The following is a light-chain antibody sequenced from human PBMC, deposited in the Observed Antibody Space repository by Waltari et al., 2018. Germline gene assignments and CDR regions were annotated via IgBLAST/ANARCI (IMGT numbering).Light chain of an antibody. CDR2: AAS. CDR1: RAITNY. V-gene: IGKV1-39*01. Sequence: DIQMTQSPSSLSASVGDRVTIPCRASRAITNYVNWYQQIPGLAPKLLIYAASTLQGGVPTRFSGSGSGTDFTLTISSLQIEDFATYYCQQSHSAPLAFGGGTRLEI. J-gene: IGKJ4*01. CDR3: QQSHSAPLA.